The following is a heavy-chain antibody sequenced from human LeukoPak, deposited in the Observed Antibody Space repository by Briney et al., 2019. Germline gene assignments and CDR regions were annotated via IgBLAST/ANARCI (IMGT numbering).Heavy chain of an antibody. D-gene: IGHD6-19*01. V-gene: IGHV3-30*18. CDR1: GFTFSSYG. Sequence: PGGSLRLSCAASGFTFSSYGMHWVHQAPGKGLEWVPVISYDGSNKYYADSVKGRFTISRDNSKNTLYLQMNSLRAEDTAVYYCAKGREQWLDYWGQGTLVTVSS. CDR3: AKGREQWLDY. CDR2: ISYDGSNK. J-gene: IGHJ4*02.